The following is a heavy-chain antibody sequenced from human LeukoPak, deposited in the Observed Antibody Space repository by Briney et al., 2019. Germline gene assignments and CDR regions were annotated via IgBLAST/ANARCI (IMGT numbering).Heavy chain of an antibody. CDR3: ARDGMGGIKAFDI. D-gene: IGHD3-10*01. Sequence: GGSLRLSCVASGFTLVSYEMTWVRQAPGKGPEWVSCISSGGTITYYADSVKGRFTISRENAKNSLSLQMNSLRAEDKAVYYCARDGMGGIKAFDIWGQGTMVTVSS. V-gene: IGHV3-48*03. CDR2: ISSGGTIT. J-gene: IGHJ3*02. CDR1: GFTLVSYE.